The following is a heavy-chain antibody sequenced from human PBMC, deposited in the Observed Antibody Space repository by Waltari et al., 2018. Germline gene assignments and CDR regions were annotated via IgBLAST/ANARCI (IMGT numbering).Heavy chain of an antibody. CDR2: NYFAGST. CDR3: AREVGGSSWSTTPRGDAFDI. Sequence: QLQLRESGPGLLKPSETLSLTCSVSGDSIGSGYYYWGWIRQAPGKGLGWIGNNYFAGSTYYNPSRKSRLTISVDTSKNQFSLRLSSVTAADTAVYYCAREVGGSSWSTTPRGDAFDIWGQGTMVTVSS. V-gene: IGHV4-39*07. CDR1: GDSIGSGYYY. D-gene: IGHD6-13*01. J-gene: IGHJ3*02.